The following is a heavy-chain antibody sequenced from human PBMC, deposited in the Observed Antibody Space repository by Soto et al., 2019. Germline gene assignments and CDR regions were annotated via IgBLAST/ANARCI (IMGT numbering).Heavy chain of an antibody. J-gene: IGHJ4*02. CDR2: IGVGSGSP. V-gene: IGHV1-58*01. CDR3: ARHSLATQPGDY. CDR1: GFTFTNSA. Sequence: SVKVSCKASGFTFTNSAVQWVRQARGQRLEWIGWIGVGSGSPNYAQKFQERVTITRDMSTTTAYLEWTTLRASDSAMYYCARHSLATQPGDYWGQGTRVTVSS. D-gene: IGHD5-12*01.